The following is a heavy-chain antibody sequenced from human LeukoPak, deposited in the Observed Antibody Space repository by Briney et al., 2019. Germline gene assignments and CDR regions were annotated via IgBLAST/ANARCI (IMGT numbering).Heavy chain of an antibody. CDR2: INPSGGST. V-gene: IGHV1-46*01. CDR1: GYTFTSYY. J-gene: IGHJ5*02. D-gene: IGHD1/OR15-1a*01. CDR3: ARARLNRWFDP. Sequence: ASVKVSCKASGYTFTSYYMHWVRQAPGQGLEWMAIINPSGGSTSYAQKFQGRVTITRDTSTSTVYMELSSLRSEDTADYYCARARLNRWFDPWGQGTLVTVSS.